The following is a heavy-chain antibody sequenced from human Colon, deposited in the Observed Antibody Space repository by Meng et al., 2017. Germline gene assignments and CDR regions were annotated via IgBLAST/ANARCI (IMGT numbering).Heavy chain of an antibody. CDR1: GASIIGLNW. CDR2: IHNSGRT. D-gene: IGHD7-27*01. Sequence: VHLQESVLRPEKPWRTPSLPCTVSGASIIGLNWWTWVRQTPGTGLEGIGEIHNSGRTNAMPSLKSRVTLSLDKSKNQFSLSMTSVTAADTAVYYCARGTGDIRVGFDYWGQGTLVTVSS. V-gene: IGHV4-4*02. J-gene: IGHJ4*02. CDR3: ARGTGDIRVGFDY.